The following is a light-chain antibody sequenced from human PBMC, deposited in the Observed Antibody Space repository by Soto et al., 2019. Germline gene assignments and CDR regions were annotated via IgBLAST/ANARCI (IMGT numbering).Light chain of an antibody. Sequence: DVPITHSPCAGVALFGCGCPITFRASQGISSWLAWYQQKPGKAPKPLIYAASSLRSGVPSRFSGSGYGTEFTLTISSLQPEDVATYFCQQANTFPITFGQGTRLEIK. J-gene: IGKJ5*01. V-gene: IGKV1-12*01. CDR1: QGISSW. CDR3: QQANTFPIT. CDR2: AAS.